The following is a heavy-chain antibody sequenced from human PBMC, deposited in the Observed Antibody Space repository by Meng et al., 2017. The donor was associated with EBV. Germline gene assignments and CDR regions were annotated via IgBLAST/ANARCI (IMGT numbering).Heavy chain of an antibody. CDR3: AGGQQWLRSPYFDY. Sequence: QGQVVEAGGGVVQPGRSLGLSCAASGFTFSSYAMHWVRQAPGKGLEWVAVISYDGSNKYYADSVEGRFTISRDNSKNTLYLQMNSLRAEDTAVYYCAGGQQWLRSPYFDYWGQGTLVTVSS. D-gene: IGHD5-12*01. CDR2: ISYDGSNK. J-gene: IGHJ4*02. V-gene: IGHV3-30-3*01. CDR1: GFTFSSYA.